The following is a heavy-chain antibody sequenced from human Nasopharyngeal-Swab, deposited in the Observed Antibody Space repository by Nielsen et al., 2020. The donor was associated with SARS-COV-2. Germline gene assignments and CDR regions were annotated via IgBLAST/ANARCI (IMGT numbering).Heavy chain of an antibody. J-gene: IGHJ4*02. V-gene: IGHV3-7*03. D-gene: IGHD2-15*01. CDR1: GFTFSDYW. CDR3: AIPTRSTPFGY. Sequence: GESLKISCAASGFTFSDYWMSWVRQAPGKGLEWVANISPDGSDGQYEDSVRGRLTISRDNAKNSLYLQMSSLRAEDTAVYYCAIPTRSTPFGYWGQGTLVTVSS. CDR2: ISPDGSDG.